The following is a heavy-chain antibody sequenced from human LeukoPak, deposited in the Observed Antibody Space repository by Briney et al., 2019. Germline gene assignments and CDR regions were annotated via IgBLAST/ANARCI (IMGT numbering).Heavy chain of an antibody. Sequence: PGGSLRLSCAASGFTFSDYYMSWIRQAPGKGQEWVSYISSSSSYTNYADSVKGRFTISRDNAKNSLYLQMNSLRAEDTAVYYCARSPSMARGVITFFDYWGQGTLVTVSS. CDR2: ISSSSSYT. CDR1: GFTFSDYY. D-gene: IGHD3-10*01. CDR3: ARSPSMARGVITFFDY. J-gene: IGHJ4*02. V-gene: IGHV3-11*06.